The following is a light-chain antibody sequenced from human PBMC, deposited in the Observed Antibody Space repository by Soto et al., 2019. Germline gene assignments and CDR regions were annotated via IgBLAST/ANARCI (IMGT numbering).Light chain of an antibody. Sequence: QSVLTQPPSASGTPGQRVTMSCSGSSSNIGSNTVNWYQQLPGTAPKLLIYRSNQRPSGVPDRFSGSRSGTSASLAISGLQSEDEADYYCAAWDDSLNGYVFGPGTKVTVL. CDR1: SSNIGSNT. CDR3: AAWDDSLNGYV. V-gene: IGLV1-44*01. J-gene: IGLJ1*01. CDR2: RSN.